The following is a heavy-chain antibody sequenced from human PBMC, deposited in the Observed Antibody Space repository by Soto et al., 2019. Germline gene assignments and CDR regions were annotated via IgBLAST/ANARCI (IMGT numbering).Heavy chain of an antibody. D-gene: IGHD1-1*01. Sequence: PSETLSLTCAVSGGSISSSNWWSWVRQPPGKGLEWIGEIYHSGSTNYNPSLKSRVTISVDKSKNQFSLKLSSVTAADTAVYYCARDASTNDRPFDYWGQGTLVTVSS. CDR2: IYHSGST. CDR1: GGSISSSNW. CDR3: ARDASTNDRPFDY. V-gene: IGHV4-4*02. J-gene: IGHJ4*02.